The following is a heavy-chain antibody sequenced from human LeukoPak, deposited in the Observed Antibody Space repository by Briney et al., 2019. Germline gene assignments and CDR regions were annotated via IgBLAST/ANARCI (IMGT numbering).Heavy chain of an antibody. Sequence: PSETLSLTCTVSGGSISSYYWSWIRQPPGKGLEWIGYIYYSGSTNYNPSLKSRVTISVDTSKNQFSLKLSSVTAADTAVYYCARSGLVVWDYYFDYWGQGTLSPSPQ. D-gene: IGHD3-22*01. CDR1: GGSISSYY. CDR2: IYYSGST. CDR3: ARSGLVVWDYYFDY. V-gene: IGHV4-59*01. J-gene: IGHJ4*02.